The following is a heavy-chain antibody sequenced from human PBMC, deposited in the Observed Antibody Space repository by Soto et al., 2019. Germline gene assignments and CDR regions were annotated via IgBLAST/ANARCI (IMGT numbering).Heavy chain of an antibody. V-gene: IGHV3-49*04. D-gene: IGHD5-18*01. CDR3: ASKVSVDTAMDHVGHYYYGMDV. CDR2: IRSKAYGGTT. CDR1: GFTFGDYA. J-gene: IGHJ6*02. Sequence: PGGSLRLSCTASGFTFGDYALSWVRQAPGKGLEWVGFIRSKAYGGTTEYAASVKGRFTISRDDSKSIAYLQMNSLKASDTAMYYCASKVSVDTAMDHVGHYYYGMDVWGQGTTVTVSS.